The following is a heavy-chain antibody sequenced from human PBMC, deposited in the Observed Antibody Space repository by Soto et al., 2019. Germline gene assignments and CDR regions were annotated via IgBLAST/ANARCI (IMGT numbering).Heavy chain of an antibody. D-gene: IGHD3-10*01. CDR3: ASTTPGGGCQFGELRWFDP. J-gene: IGHJ5*02. V-gene: IGHV5-51*01. CDR2: IYPGDSDT. CDR1: GYSFTSYW. Sequence: GESLKISCKGSGYSFTSYWIGWVRQMPGKGLEWMGIIYPGDSDTRYSPSFQGQVTISADKSISTAYLQWSSLKASDTAMYYCASTTPGGGCQFGELRWFDPWGQGTLVTVSS.